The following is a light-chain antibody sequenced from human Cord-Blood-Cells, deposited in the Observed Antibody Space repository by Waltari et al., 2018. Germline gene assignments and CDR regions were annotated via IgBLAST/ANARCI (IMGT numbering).Light chain of an antibody. J-gene: IGKJ4*01. V-gene: IGKV3-20*01. CDR1: KRVSSSY. Sequence: EIVLTQSPGTLSLSPGERAPLPCRASKRVSSSYLAWYQQKPGQAPSLLSYGASSRATGIPDRFSGSGSGTDFTLTISRLEPEDFAVYYCQQYGSSPLTFGGGTKVEIK. CDR3: QQYGSSPLT. CDR2: GAS.